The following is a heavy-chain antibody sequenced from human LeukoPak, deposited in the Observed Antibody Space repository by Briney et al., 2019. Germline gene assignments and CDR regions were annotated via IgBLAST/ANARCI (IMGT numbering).Heavy chain of an antibody. D-gene: IGHD3-16*02. V-gene: IGHV1-18*01. CDR1: GYTFTSYG. Sequence: ASVKVSCKASGYTFTSYGISWVRRAPGQGLEWMGWISAYNGNTNYAQKLQGRVTMTTDTSTSTAYMELRSLRSDDTAVYYCARRKITFGGVIVRYFDYWGQGTLVTVSS. CDR3: ARRKITFGGVIVRYFDY. J-gene: IGHJ4*02. CDR2: ISAYNGNT.